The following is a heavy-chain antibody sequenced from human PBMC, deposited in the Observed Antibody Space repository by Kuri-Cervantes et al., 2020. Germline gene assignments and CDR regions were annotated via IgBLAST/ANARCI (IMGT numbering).Heavy chain of an antibody. Sequence: ASVKVSCKASGYTFTGYYIHWVRQAPGQGLEWMGWISAYNGDTNYAQKFQGRVTMTTDTSTSTAYMELRSLRSDDTAVYYCARVPEWLSGYPYYFDYWGQGTLVTVSS. CDR2: ISAYNGDT. J-gene: IGHJ4*02. D-gene: IGHD3-22*01. CDR3: ARVPEWLSGYPYYFDY. CDR1: GYTFTGYY. V-gene: IGHV1-18*01.